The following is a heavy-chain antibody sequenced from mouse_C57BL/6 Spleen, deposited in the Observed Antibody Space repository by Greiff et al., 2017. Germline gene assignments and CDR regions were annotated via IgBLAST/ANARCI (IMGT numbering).Heavy chain of an antibody. Sequence: QVQLQQSGPELVKPGASVKLSCKASGYTFTSYDINWVKQRPGQGLEWIGWIYPRDGSTKYNEKFKGKATLTVDTSSSTAYMELHSLTSEDSAVYVCARSASYDGYLGGYFDVWGTGTTVTVSS. CDR2: IYPRDGST. V-gene: IGHV1-85*01. D-gene: IGHD2-3*01. CDR1: GYTFTSYD. J-gene: IGHJ1*03. CDR3: ARSASYDGYLGGYFDV.